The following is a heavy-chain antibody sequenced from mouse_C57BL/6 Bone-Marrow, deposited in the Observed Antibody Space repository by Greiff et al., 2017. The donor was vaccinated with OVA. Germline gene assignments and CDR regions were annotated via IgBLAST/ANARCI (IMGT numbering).Heavy chain of an antibody. CDR3: ARLGPRYWYFDV. V-gene: IGHV5-17*01. J-gene: IGHJ1*03. Sequence: EVQLMESGGGLVKPGGSLKLSCAASGFTFSDYGMHWVRQAPEKGLEWVAYISSGSSTIYYADTVKGRFTISRDNAKNTLFLQMTSLRSEDTAMYYCARLGPRYWYFDVWGTGTTVTVSS. CDR1: GFTFSDYG. D-gene: IGHD4-1*01. CDR2: ISSGSSTI.